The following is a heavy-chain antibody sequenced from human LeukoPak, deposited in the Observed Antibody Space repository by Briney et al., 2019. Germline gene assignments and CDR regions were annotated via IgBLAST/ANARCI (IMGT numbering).Heavy chain of an antibody. J-gene: IGHJ4*02. Sequence: GGSLRLSCAASGFTFSSYAMSWVRQAPGKGLEWVSAISGSGGSTYYADSVKGRFTISRDNSKNTLYLQMNSLRAEDTAVYYCARQAAGSGNYYYHFDYRGQGTLVTVSS. D-gene: IGHD1-26*01. V-gene: IGHV3-23*01. CDR3: ARQAAGSGNYYYHFDY. CDR2: ISGSGGST. CDR1: GFTFSSYA.